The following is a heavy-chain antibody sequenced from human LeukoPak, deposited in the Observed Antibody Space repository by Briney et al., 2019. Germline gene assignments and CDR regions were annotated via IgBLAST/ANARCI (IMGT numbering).Heavy chain of an antibody. D-gene: IGHD6-19*01. CDR3: AKDAQGLVRGGIYFDL. CDR1: GFTFKTYA. J-gene: IGHJ4*02. V-gene: IGHV3-23*01. Sequence: GGSLRLSCAASGFTFKTYAMNWVRQVPGKGPEWVSSMSGSGSSTDYADSVKGRFTISRDNSKNTLYLQMNSLRAEDTALYYCAKDAQGLVRGGIYFDLWGQGSLVTVS. CDR2: MSGSGSST.